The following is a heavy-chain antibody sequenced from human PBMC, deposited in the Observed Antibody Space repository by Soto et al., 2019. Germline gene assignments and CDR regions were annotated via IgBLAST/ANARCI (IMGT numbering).Heavy chain of an antibody. CDR2: IYYTGTT. CDR1: GSPISDNY. Sequence: PSETLSLTCTVSGSPISDNYWSWFRQAPGQGLEWVGYIYYTGTTTYNPSVKSRVTISLDTSKSQFSLILRSVTAADTAVYYCARRWGDYFDFWGQGTLVTVSS. D-gene: IGHD3-16*01. J-gene: IGHJ4*02. V-gene: IGHV4-59*08. CDR3: ARRWGDYFDF.